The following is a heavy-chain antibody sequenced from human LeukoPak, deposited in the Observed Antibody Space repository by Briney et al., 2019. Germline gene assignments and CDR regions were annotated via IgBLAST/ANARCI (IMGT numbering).Heavy chain of an antibody. Sequence: ASVKVSCKVSGYTLTELSMHWVRQAPGQGLEWMGLINPNSGGTNYAQKFQGRVTMTRDTSISTAYMELSRLRSDDTAVYYCARGKGCSSTSCRASNWFDPWGQGTLVTVSS. V-gene: IGHV1-2*02. D-gene: IGHD2-2*01. CDR1: GYTLTELS. J-gene: IGHJ5*02. CDR2: INPNSGGT. CDR3: ARGKGCSSTSCRASNWFDP.